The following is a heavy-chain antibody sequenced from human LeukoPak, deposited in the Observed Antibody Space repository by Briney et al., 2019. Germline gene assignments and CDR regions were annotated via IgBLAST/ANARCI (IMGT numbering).Heavy chain of an antibody. Sequence: SEPLSLTCTVSGCSISSTSYYWGWLRQPPGKGLEWIGSIYYSGSTYSNPSLKSRVIISVDTPRTQYSLKVTSVTAADTAVYYCAGRVEPTIFGVGLNYYMDGRREGATVTDS. J-gene: IGHJ6*03. CDR1: GCSISSTSYY. CDR3: AGRVEPTIFGVGLNYYMDG. D-gene: IGHD3-3*01. V-gene: IGHV4-39*07. CDR2: IYYSGST.